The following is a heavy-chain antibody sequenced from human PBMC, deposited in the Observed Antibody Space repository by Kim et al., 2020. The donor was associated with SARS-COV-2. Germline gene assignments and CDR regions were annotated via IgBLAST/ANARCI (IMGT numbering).Heavy chain of an antibody. CDR3: ARGVKGPLDRNFDY. CDR1: GFTFSSYW. J-gene: IGHJ4*02. D-gene: IGHD2-21*01. V-gene: IGHV3-7*03. Sequence: GGSLRLSCAASGFTFSSYWMSWVRQAPGKGLEWVANIKQDGSEKYYVDSVKGRFTISRDNAKNSLYLQMNSLRAEDTAVYYCARGVKGPLDRNFDYWGQGTLVTVSS. CDR2: IKQDGSEK.